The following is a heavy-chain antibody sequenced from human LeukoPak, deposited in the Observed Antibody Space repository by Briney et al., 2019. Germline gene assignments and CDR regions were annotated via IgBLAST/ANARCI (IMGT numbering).Heavy chain of an antibody. J-gene: IGHJ5*02. D-gene: IGHD3-16*02. CDR1: GGTFSSYA. CDR3: ASLWGSYRPNWFDP. V-gene: IGHV1-69*01. CDR2: IIPIFGTA. Sequence: GSSVKVSCKASGGTFSSYAISWARQAPGQGLEWMGGIIPIFGTANYAQKFQGRVTITADESTSTAYMELSSLRSEDTAVYYCASLWGSYRPNWFDPWGQGTLVTVSS.